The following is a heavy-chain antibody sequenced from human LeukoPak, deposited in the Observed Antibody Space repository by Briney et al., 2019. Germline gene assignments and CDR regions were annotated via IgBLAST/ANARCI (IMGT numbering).Heavy chain of an antibody. CDR1: GFTFSSYS. Sequence: GGSLRLSCAASGFTFSSYSMNWVRQAPGKGLEWVSSISSSSSYIYYADSVKGRFTISRDNAKNSLYLQMNSLRAEDTAVYYCAELGITMIVGVWGEGTTVTISS. CDR3: AELGITMIVGV. V-gene: IGHV3-21*01. CDR2: ISSSSSYI. J-gene: IGHJ6*04. D-gene: IGHD3-22*01.